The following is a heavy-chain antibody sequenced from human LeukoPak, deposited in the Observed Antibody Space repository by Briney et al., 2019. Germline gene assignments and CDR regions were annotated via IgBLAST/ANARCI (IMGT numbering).Heavy chain of an antibody. CDR1: GFTVNNYA. CDR3: AKTLVLMVYAPFDY. D-gene: IGHD2-8*01. Sequence: PGGSLRLSCAASGFTVNNYAMGWVRQAPEKGLEWVSGISGSSGSTYYADSVKGRFTISTDNSKNTLYLQMNSLRAEDTAVYYCAKTLVLMVYAPFDYWGQGTLVTVSS. CDR2: ISGSSGST. V-gene: IGHV3-23*01. J-gene: IGHJ4*02.